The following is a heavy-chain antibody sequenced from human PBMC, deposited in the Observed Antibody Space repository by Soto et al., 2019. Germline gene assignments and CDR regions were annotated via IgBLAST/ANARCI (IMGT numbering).Heavy chain of an antibody. V-gene: IGHV4-39*01. CDR3: ASHRKGWSIVVVITHYFDY. CDR1: GGSIISSSYY. CDR2: IYYSGST. D-gene: IGHD3-22*01. J-gene: IGHJ4*02. Sequence: PSETLSLTCTVSGGSIISSSYYWGWIRQPPGKGLEWIGSIYYSGSTYYNPSLKSRVTISVDTSKNQFSLKLSSVTAADTAVYYCASHRKGWSIVVVITHYFDYWGQGTLVTVS.